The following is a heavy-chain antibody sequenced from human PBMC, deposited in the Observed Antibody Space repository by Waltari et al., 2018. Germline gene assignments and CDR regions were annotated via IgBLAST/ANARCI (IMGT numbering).Heavy chain of an antibody. CDR3: ARTVTTDY. CDR2: IRSSSSTI. D-gene: IGHD4-17*01. Sequence: EVQLVESGGGLVQPGGSLRLSCAASGFTFSSYSMNWVRQAQGKGLDWVSYIRSSSSTIYYADSVKGRFTISRDNAKNSLYLQMNSLRAEDTAVYYCARTVTTDYWGQGTLVTVSS. J-gene: IGHJ4*02. CDR1: GFTFSSYS. V-gene: IGHV3-48*01.